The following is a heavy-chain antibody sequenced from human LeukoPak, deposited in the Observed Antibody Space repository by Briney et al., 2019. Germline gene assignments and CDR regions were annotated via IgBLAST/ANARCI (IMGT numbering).Heavy chain of an antibody. CDR3: ARTSLWFGERRFDP. Sequence: PSETLSLTCTVSGGSISSYYWSWIRQPPGKGLEWIGYIYYSGSTNYNPSLKGRVTISVDTSKNQFSLKLSSVTAADTAVYYCARTSLWFGERRFDPWGQGTLVTVSS. V-gene: IGHV4-59*01. CDR2: IYYSGST. CDR1: GGSISSYY. J-gene: IGHJ5*02. D-gene: IGHD3-10*01.